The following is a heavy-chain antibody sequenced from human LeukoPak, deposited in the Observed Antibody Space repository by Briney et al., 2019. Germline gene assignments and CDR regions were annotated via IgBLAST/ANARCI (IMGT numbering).Heavy chain of an antibody. Sequence: GGSLRLSCAASGFTFSSYGMSWVRQAPGKGLEWVSAISGSGGSTYYADSVKGRLTISRDNSKNTLYLQMNSLRAEDTAVYYCARGGGRNPLAYWGQGTLVTVSS. D-gene: IGHD1-26*01. CDR2: ISGSGGST. CDR1: GFTFSSYG. J-gene: IGHJ4*02. CDR3: ARGGGRNPLAY. V-gene: IGHV3-23*01.